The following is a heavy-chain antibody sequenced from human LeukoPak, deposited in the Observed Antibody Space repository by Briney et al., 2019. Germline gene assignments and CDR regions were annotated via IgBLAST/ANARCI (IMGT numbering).Heavy chain of an antibody. D-gene: IGHD3-10*01. CDR1: GGSFSGYY. V-gene: IGHV4-34*01. Sequence: PSETLSLTCAVYGGSFSGYYWSWIRQPPGKGLEWIGEINHSGSTNYNPSLKSRVTMSVDTSKNHFSLKLSSVTAADTAVYYCARGGVSYYDWFDPWGQGTLVTVSS. CDR2: INHSGST. J-gene: IGHJ5*02. CDR3: ARGGVSYYDWFDP.